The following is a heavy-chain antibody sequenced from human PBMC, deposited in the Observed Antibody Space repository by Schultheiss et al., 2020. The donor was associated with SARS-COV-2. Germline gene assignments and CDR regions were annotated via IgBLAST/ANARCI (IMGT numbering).Heavy chain of an antibody. V-gene: IGHV3-15*01. D-gene: IGHD3-22*01. CDR2: IKSKTDGGTT. J-gene: IGHJ3*02. CDR1: GFTFSNAW. Sequence: GGSLRLSCAASGFTFSNAWMSWVRQAPGKGLEWVGRIKSKTDGGTTDYAAPVKGRFTISRDDSKNTLYLQMNSLRAEDTAVYYCAKEPSYYYDSSGYYFDAFDIWGQGTMVTVSS. CDR3: AKEPSYYYDSSGYYFDAFDI.